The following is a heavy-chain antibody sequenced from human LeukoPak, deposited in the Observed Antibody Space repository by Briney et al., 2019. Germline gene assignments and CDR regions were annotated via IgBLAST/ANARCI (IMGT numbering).Heavy chain of an antibody. CDR3: ARVGRESSTGWLDY. J-gene: IGHJ4*02. CDR2: INVKSGAT. V-gene: IGHV1-2*06. Sequence: ASVKVSCTASGYTFIDYYFNWVRQAPGQGPEWMGRINVKSGATDYAQKFQGRVTVTRDTSISTAYMELSSLRSDDTAVYYCARVGRESSTGWLDYWGQGTLVTVSS. CDR1: GYTFIDYY. D-gene: IGHD6-19*01.